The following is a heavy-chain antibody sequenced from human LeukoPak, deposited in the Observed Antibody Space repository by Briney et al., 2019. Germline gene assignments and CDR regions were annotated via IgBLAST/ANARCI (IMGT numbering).Heavy chain of an antibody. Sequence: GGSLRLSCAASGFTFSTYAMSWVRQAPGKGLEGGSAISGSGGTTYYADSVKGRFTISRDNSKNTLYLQMNSLRVEDTAVYYCATRYRYGSYYFDFWGQGTLVTVSS. J-gene: IGHJ4*02. CDR2: ISGSGGTT. CDR3: ATRYRYGSYYFDF. CDR1: GFTFSTYA. D-gene: IGHD5-18*01. V-gene: IGHV3-23*01.